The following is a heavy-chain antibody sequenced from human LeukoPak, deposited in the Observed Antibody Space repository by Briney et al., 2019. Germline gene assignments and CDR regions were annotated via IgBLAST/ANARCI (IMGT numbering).Heavy chain of an antibody. V-gene: IGHV1-69*13. D-gene: IGHD6-6*01. CDR3: AGLAARPLEGMDV. J-gene: IGHJ6*02. CDR2: IIPIFGTA. Sequence: GASVKLSCKASGGTFSSYAISWVRQAPGQGLEWMGGIIPIFGTANYAQKFQGRVTITADESTSTAYMELSSLRSEDTAVYYCAGLAARPLEGMDVWGQGTTVTVSS. CDR1: GGTFSSYA.